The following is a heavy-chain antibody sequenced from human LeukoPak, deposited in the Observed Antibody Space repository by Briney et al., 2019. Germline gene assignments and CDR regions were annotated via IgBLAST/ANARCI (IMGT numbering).Heavy chain of an antibody. J-gene: IGHJ5*02. D-gene: IGHD3-10*01. CDR1: GGSFTIYS. Sequence: SETLSLTCAVYGGSFTIYSWTWIRQPPGKGLEWIGEINHSGSTNYNPSLKSRVTISVDTSKNQFSLKLSSVTAADTAVYYCARRRTYGSGTSNWFDPWGQGTLVTVSS. V-gene: IGHV4-34*01. CDR3: ARRRTYGSGTSNWFDP. CDR2: INHSGST.